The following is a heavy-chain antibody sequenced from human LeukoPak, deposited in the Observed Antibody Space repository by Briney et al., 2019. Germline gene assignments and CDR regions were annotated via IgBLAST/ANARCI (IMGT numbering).Heavy chain of an antibody. V-gene: IGHV1-2*02. Sequence: GASVKVSCKASGYTFTGYYMHWVRQAPGQGLEWMGWINPNSGGTNYAQKLQGRVTMTTDTSTSTAYMELRSLRSDDTAVYYCARDRYGIVPTDYWGQGTLVTVSS. CDR3: ARDRYGIVPTDY. J-gene: IGHJ4*02. D-gene: IGHD2-2*01. CDR1: GYTFTGYY. CDR2: INPNSGGT.